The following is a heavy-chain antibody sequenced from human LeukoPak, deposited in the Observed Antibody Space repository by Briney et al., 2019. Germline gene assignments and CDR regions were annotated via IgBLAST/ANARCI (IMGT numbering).Heavy chain of an antibody. CDR3: ARDLSPEGGFYYYYYGMDV. V-gene: IGHV3-30-3*01. J-gene: IGHJ6*02. D-gene: IGHD3-16*01. Sequence: GGSLRLSCAASGFTFSSYAMHWVRQAPGKGLEWVAVIPYDGGNKYYADSVKGRFTISRDNSKNTLYLQMNSLRAEDTAVYYCARDLSPEGGFYYYYYGMDVWGQGTTVTVSS. CDR1: GFTFSSYA. CDR2: IPYDGGNK.